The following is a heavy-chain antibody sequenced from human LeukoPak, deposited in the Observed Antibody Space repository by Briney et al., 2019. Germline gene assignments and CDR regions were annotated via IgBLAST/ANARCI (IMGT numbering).Heavy chain of an antibody. CDR1: GYTFTGYY. V-gene: IGHV1-2*06. J-gene: IGHJ4*02. CDR2: INPNSGGT. Sequence: ASVKVSCKASGYTFTGYYMHWVRQAPGQGLEWMGRINPNSGGTNYAQKFQGRVTMTRDTSISTAYMELSRLRSDDTAVYYCAREQPWYYYDSCGYYYPPDYWGQGTLVTVSS. CDR3: AREQPWYYYDSCGYYYPPDY. D-gene: IGHD3-22*01.